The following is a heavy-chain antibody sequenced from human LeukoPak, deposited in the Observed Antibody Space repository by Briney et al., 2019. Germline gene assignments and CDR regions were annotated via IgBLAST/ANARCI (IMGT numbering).Heavy chain of an antibody. CDR1: GFTFSNYW. D-gene: IGHD3-22*01. V-gene: IGHV3-7*02. Sequence: GGSLRLSCAASGFTFSNYWMSWVRQAQGKGLEWVANIKQDSSEKFYVDSVKGRFTVSRDNAKNSLYLQMSSLRAEDTAVYFCARYCSSGYCWSFDYWGQGTLVTVSS. J-gene: IGHJ4*02. CDR2: IKQDSSEK. CDR3: ARYCSSGYCWSFDY.